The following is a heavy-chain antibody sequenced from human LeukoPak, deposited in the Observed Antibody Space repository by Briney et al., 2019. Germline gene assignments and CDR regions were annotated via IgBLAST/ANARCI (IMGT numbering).Heavy chain of an antibody. J-gene: IGHJ4*02. Sequence: QPGRSLRLSCAASGFTFDDYAMHWVRQAPGKGLEWVSGISWNSGSIGYADSVKGRFTISRDNAKNSLYLQMNSLRAEDTAVYYCAKDGSYDSSGPSYFDYWGQGTLVTVSS. V-gene: IGHV3-9*01. CDR3: AKDGSYDSSGPSYFDY. CDR1: GFTFDDYA. CDR2: ISWNSGSI. D-gene: IGHD3-22*01.